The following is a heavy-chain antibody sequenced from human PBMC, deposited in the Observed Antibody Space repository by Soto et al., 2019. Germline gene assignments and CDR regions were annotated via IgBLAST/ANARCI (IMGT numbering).Heavy chain of an antibody. Sequence: SETLSLTCAVYGGSFSCYYWSWLRQRPGKGLEWIGEINHSGSPNYNPSLKSRVTISVDTSKNQFSLKMTSVTAADTAVYYCATANWSHHYFDPWGQGTLVTVSS. CDR2: INHSGSP. CDR3: ATANWSHHYFDP. V-gene: IGHV4-34*01. J-gene: IGHJ5*02. D-gene: IGHD1-1*01. CDR1: GGSFSCYY.